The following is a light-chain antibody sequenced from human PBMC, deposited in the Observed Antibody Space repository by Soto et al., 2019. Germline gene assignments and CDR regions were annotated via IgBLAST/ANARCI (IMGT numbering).Light chain of an antibody. CDR2: KAS. Sequence: DVEMTQSPSTLPTSIGDRVTINCRASQNVSNWLAWYQQKPGKAPKLLIYKASRLESGVPSRFSASGSGTDFTLTINSLQSDDFPTYFCQQYRKESAFGQGTKLEIK. CDR3: QQYRKESA. V-gene: IGKV1-5*03. CDR1: QNVSNW. J-gene: IGKJ2*01.